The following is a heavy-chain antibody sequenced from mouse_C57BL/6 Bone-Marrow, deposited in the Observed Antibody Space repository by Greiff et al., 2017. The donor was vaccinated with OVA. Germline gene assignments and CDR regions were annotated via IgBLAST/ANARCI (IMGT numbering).Heavy chain of an antibody. V-gene: IGHV1-64*01. D-gene: IGHD1-1*01. Sequence: QVQLQQPGAELVKPGASVKLSCKASGYTFTSYWMHWVKQRPGQGLEWIGMIHPNSGSTNYNEKFKSKATLTVDKSSSTAYMQHSSLTSEDSAVYYSARPLYGSSRDYFDYWGQGTTLTVSS. J-gene: IGHJ2*01. CDR2: IHPNSGST. CDR1: GYTFTSYW. CDR3: ARPLYGSSRDYFDY.